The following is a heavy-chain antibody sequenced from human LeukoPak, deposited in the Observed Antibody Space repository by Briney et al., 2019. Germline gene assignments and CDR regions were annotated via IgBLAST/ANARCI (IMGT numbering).Heavy chain of an antibody. CDR3: ARGVNIAVADYYFDY. J-gene: IGHJ4*02. D-gene: IGHD6-19*01. CDR2: IYYSGST. Sequence: SETLSLTCTVSGGSISSYYWSWIRQPPGKGLEWIGYIYYSGSTNYNPSLKSRVTISVDTSKNQFSLKLSSVTAADTAVYYCARGVNIAVADYYFDYWGQGTLVTVSS. CDR1: GGSISSYY. V-gene: IGHV4-59*08.